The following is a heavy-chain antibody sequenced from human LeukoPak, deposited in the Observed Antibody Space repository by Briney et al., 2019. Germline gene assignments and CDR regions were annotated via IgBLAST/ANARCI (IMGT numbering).Heavy chain of an antibody. V-gene: IGHV1-69*04. D-gene: IGHD3-9*01. Sequence: ASVKVSCKASGGTFSSYAISWVRQAPGQGLEWMGRIIPILGIANYAQKFQGRVTITADKSTSTAYMELSSLRSEDTAVYYCARDRPYDILTGYLDYYYGMDVWGQGTTVTVSS. CDR2: IIPILGIA. J-gene: IGHJ6*02. CDR3: ARDRPYDILTGYLDYYYGMDV. CDR1: GGTFSSYA.